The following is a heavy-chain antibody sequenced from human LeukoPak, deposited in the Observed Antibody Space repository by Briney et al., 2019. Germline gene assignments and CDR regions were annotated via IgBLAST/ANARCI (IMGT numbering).Heavy chain of an antibody. V-gene: IGHV3-23*01. CDR1: GFTFSSYA. J-gene: IGHJ6*02. Sequence: GGSLRLSCAASGFTFSSYAMGWVRQAPGKGLEWVSAISGSGGSTYYADSVRGRFTISRDNSKNTLYLQMNSLRAEDTAVYYCARSAHRYCSGGSCYYYYYGMDVWGQGTTVTVSS. CDR2: ISGSGGST. D-gene: IGHD2-15*01. CDR3: ARSAHRYCSGGSCYYYYYGMDV.